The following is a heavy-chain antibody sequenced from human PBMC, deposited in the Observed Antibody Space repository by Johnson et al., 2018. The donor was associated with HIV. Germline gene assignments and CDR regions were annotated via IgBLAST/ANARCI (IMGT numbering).Heavy chain of an antibody. Sequence: VQLVESGGGLVQPGGSLRLSCAASGFTFSSYWMHWVRQAPGKGLVWVGRIKSKSDGGTTDYTAPVKGRFTISRDDSKNTLYLQMNSLRAEDTAVYYCARKGPTSGRADAFDLWGQGTMVTVSS. CDR1: GFTFSSYW. J-gene: IGHJ3*01. V-gene: IGHV3-15*01. CDR3: ARKGPTSGRADAFDL. CDR2: IKSKSDGGTT.